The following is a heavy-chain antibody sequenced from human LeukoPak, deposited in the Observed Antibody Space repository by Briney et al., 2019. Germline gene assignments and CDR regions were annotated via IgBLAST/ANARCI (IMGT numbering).Heavy chain of an antibody. CDR2: IFYTGIT. J-gene: IGHJ4*02. CDR1: GDSISGSTYY. D-gene: IGHD2-15*01. Sequence: TASETLSLTCTVSGDSISGSTYYWAWIRQPPGKGLEWIASIFYTGITYYNPSLQSRVTISVDTSKNQFSLKLNSVTAADTAQYYCARILNRGAGCYSHWGQGTLVTVSS. V-gene: IGHV4-39*01. CDR3: ARILNRGAGCYSH.